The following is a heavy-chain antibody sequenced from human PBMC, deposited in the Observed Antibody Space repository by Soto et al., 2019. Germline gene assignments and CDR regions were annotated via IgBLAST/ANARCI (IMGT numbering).Heavy chain of an antibody. CDR2: ISYDGSNK. V-gene: IGHV3-30*18. CDR3: AKDAPYFDY. Sequence: QVQLVESGGGVVQPGRSLRLSCAASGFTFSSYGMHWVRQAPGKGLERVAVISYDGSNKYYADSVKGRFTISRDNSKNTLYLQMNSLRAEDTAVYYCAKDAPYFDYWGQGTLVTVSS. J-gene: IGHJ4*02. CDR1: GFTFSSYG.